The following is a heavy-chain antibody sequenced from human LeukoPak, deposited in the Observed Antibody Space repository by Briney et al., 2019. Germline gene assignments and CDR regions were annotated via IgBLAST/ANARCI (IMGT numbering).Heavy chain of an antibody. D-gene: IGHD3-22*01. V-gene: IGHV3-23*01. J-gene: IGHJ3*02. CDR2: ISGSGGST. Sequence: PGGSLRLSCAASGFTFSSYAMSWVRQAPGKGLEWVSAISGSGGSTYYADSVKGRFTISRDNSKNTLYLQMNSLRAEDTAVYYCAKDRKPAYDSSGYYPSDSFDIWGQGTMVTVSS. CDR3: AKDRKPAYDSSGYYPSDSFDI. CDR1: GFTFSSYA.